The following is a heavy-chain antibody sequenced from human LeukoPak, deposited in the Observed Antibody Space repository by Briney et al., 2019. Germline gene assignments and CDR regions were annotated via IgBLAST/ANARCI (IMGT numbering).Heavy chain of an antibody. CDR1: GFTVSSKY. Sequence: GGSLRLSCAASGFTVSSKYMSWVRQALGKGLEWVSVIFSGDNTYYADSVKGRFTISRDNSKNTLYLQMNSLRAEDTAVYYCARDFGRGYCSSTSCYGWFDPWGQGTLVTVSS. D-gene: IGHD2-2*01. CDR3: ARDFGRGYCSSTSCYGWFDP. CDR2: IFSGDNT. J-gene: IGHJ5*02. V-gene: IGHV3-66*02.